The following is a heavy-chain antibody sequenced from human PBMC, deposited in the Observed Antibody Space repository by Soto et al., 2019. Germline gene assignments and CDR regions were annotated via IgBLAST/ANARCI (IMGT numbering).Heavy chain of an antibody. CDR3: ARGHGGSNFDY. CDR2: ISTSGDYM. CDR1: GFIFSSYS. D-gene: IGHD3-16*01. V-gene: IGHV3-21*01. Sequence: EVQLVESGGGLVKPGGSLRLSCAASGFIFSSYSMNWVRQAPGKGLEWVSSISTSGDYMYYADSMKGRFTISRDNAKNSLYLQMNSLRAEDTAVYYCARGHGGSNFDYWGQGTLVTVSS. J-gene: IGHJ4*02.